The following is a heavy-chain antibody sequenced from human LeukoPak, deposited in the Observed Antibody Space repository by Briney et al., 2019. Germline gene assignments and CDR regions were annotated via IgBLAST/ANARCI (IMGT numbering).Heavy chain of an antibody. D-gene: IGHD1-14*01. CDR1: GGSITSYY. V-gene: IGHV4-4*07. CDR2: IYSSGST. CDR3: ARDKSTTWYNWFDP. Sequence: NPSETLSLTCTVSGGSITSYYWSWIRQPAGKGLEWIRRIYSSGSTNYNPSLKSRVTMSVDASKNQFSLKLNSVTAADTAVYYCARDKSTTWYNWFDPWGQGTLVTISS. J-gene: IGHJ5*02.